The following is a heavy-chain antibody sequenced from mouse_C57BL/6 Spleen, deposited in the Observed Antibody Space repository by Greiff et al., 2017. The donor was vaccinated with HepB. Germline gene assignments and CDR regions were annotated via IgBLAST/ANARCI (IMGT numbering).Heavy chain of an antibody. CDR3: ARNHYSNYDYYAMDY. CDR2: INPYNGGT. V-gene: IGHV1-19*01. J-gene: IGHJ4*01. D-gene: IGHD2-5*01. Sequence: EVQLQESGPVLVKPGASVKMSCKASGYTFTDYYMNWVKQSHGKSLEWIGVINPYNGGTSYNQKFKGKATLTVDKSSSTAYMELNSLTSEDSAVYYCARNHYSNYDYYAMDYWGQGTSVTVSS. CDR1: GYTFTDYY.